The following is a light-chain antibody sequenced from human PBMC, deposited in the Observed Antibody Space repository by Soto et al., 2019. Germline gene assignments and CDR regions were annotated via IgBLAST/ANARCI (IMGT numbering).Light chain of an antibody. J-gene: IGKJ4*01. CDR2: GAS. CDR1: QSLSSN. CDR3: QQYNDWPRRLT. Sequence: IVMTQSPATLSVSPGERATLSCRASQSLSSNLAWYQQKPGQAPRLLIYGASTRATGIPARFSGSGSGTEFTLTISSLQSEDFAVCYCQQYNDWPRRLTFGGGTKVDIK. V-gene: IGKV3-15*01.